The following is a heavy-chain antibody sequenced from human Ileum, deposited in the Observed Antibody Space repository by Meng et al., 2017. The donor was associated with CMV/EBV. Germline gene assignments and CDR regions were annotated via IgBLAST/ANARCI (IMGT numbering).Heavy chain of an antibody. D-gene: IGHD3-10*01. CDR3: ARNYGSGNWNFFHY. J-gene: IGHJ4*02. V-gene: IGHV4-4*07. Sequence: QVQVPGSGPGPVKDSGTLSLPCYVSGGSISNYYWTWIRQSAGKGLEWIAHIYTSGTTNYNPSLKSRVTMSVDTSRNQFSLKLTSVTAADTAVYYCARNYGSGNWNFFHYWGQGTLVTVSS. CDR2: IYTSGTT. CDR1: GGSISNYY.